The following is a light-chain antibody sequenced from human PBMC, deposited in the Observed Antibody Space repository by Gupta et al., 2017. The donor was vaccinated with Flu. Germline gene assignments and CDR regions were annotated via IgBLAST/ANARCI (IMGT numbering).Light chain of an antibody. J-gene: IGKJ1*01. V-gene: IGKV1-5*03. Sequence: SPSTLSSSVGDRVTITCRASQSITGWLAWYQQKPGKAPKLLIYKTSILESGVPSRFSGSGSGTEFTLTISSLQPDDFATYYCQQYNSYTGTFGQGTKVEIK. CDR1: QSITGW. CDR3: QQYNSYTGT. CDR2: KTS.